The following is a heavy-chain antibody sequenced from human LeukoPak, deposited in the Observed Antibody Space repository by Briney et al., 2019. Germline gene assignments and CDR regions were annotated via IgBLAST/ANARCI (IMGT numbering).Heavy chain of an antibody. CDR3: ATVTDSSGYYL. CDR2: FDPEDCET. D-gene: IGHD3-22*01. CDR1: GYTLTELS. J-gene: IGHJ4*02. Sequence: ASVTVSYKVSGYTLTELSMHWVRQAPGKGLEWMGGFDPEDCETIYARKFQGRVTMTEDTSTDTAYMELSSLRSEDTAVYYCATVTDSSGYYLWGQGTLVTVSS. V-gene: IGHV1-24*01.